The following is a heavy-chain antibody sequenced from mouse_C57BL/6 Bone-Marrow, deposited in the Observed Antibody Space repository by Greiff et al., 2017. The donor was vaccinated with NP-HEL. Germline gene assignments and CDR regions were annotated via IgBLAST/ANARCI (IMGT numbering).Heavy chain of an antibody. CDR2: IDPANGNT. D-gene: IGHD1-1*01. CDR3: ARRTTVVAKRFAY. J-gene: IGHJ3*01. Sequence: VQLKQSVAELVRPGASVKLSCTASGFNIKNTYMHWVKQRPEQGLEWIGRIDPANGNTKYAPKFQGKAPIPADTSANTAYLQLSSLTSEDTAIYYCARRTTVVAKRFAYWGQGTLVTVSA. V-gene: IGHV14-3*01. CDR1: GFNIKNTY.